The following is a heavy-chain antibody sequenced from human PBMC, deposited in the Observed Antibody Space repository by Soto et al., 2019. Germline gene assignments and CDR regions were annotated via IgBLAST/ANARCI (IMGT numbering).Heavy chain of an antibody. Sequence: GGSLRLSCAASGFTVSSNYMSWVRQAPGKGLEWVSVIYSGGSTYYADSVKGRFTISRDNSKNTLYLQMNSLRAEDTAVYYCAIEEYYDSDASLGYYYGMDVWGQGTTVTVSS. J-gene: IGHJ6*02. CDR1: GFTVSSNY. V-gene: IGHV3-53*01. CDR3: AIEEYYDSDASLGYYYGMDV. CDR2: IYSGGST. D-gene: IGHD3-3*01.